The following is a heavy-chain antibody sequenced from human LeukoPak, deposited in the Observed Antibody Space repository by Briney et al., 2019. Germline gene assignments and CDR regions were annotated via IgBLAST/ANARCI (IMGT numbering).Heavy chain of an antibody. J-gene: IGHJ5*02. CDR1: GFTFSSYE. D-gene: IGHD2-2*01. V-gene: IGHV3-48*03. Sequence: GGSLRLSCAASGFTFSSYEMNWVRQAPGKGLEWVSYISSSGSTIYYADSVKGRFTISRDNAKNSLYLQMNSLRAEDTAVYYCARKGYQGGWFDPWGQGTLVTVSS. CDR3: ARKGYQGGWFDP. CDR2: ISSSGSTI.